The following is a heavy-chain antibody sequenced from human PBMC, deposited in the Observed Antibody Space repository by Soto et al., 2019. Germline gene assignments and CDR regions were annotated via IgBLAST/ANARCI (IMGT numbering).Heavy chain of an antibody. CDR1: GYTFTSYY. CDR3: ARAPRQDGIQLWPQVWYYGMDV. V-gene: IGHV1-46*01. J-gene: IGHJ6*02. CDR2: INPSGGST. D-gene: IGHD5-18*01. Sequence: GASVKVSCKASGYTFTSYYMHWVRQAPGQGLEWMGIINPSGGSTSYAQKFQGRVTMTRDTSTSTVYMELSSLRSEDTAVYYCARAPRQDGIQLWPQVWYYGMDVWGQGTTVTVSS.